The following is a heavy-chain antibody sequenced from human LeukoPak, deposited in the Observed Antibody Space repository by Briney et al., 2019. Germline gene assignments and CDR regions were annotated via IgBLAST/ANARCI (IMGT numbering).Heavy chain of an antibody. Sequence: KPSETLSLNCTVSGGSINSYYWGWIRQPPGKGLEYIGYMYYSGSTNYNLSLKRRVTISVDTSKKQFSLTLNPVAAADTALYYCARSYCNSVSCQGLFDYWGQGTLVTVSS. J-gene: IGHJ4*02. D-gene: IGHD2-2*01. CDR1: GGSINSYY. CDR2: MYYSGST. CDR3: ARSYCNSVSCQGLFDY. V-gene: IGHV4-59*01.